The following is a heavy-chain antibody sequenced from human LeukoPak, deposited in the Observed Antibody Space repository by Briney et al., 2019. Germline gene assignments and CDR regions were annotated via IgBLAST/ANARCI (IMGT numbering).Heavy chain of an antibody. V-gene: IGHV4-34*01. J-gene: IGHJ6*03. CDR3: ARNFPPYYYYYMDV. CDR2: INHSGST. CDR1: GGSFSGYY. Sequence: PSETLSLTCAVYGGSFSGYYWSWIRQPPGKGLEWIGEINHSGSTNYNPSLKSRVTISVDTSKNQFSLKLSSVTAADTAVYYCARNFPPYYYYYMDVWGKGTTVTVSS.